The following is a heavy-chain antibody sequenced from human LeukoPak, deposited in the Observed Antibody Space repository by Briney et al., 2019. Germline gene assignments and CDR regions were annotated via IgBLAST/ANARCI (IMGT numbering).Heavy chain of an antibody. CDR1: EFTFSDYW. CDR2: IKKDGSED. J-gene: IGHJ6*02. V-gene: IGHV3-7*01. CDR3: ATYDNWVAGDV. Sequence: PGGSLRLSCAASEFTFSDYWMSWVRQAPGKGPEWVANIKKDGSEDHYVDFVKGRFTVSRDNANNSLFLQMNSLRVEDTAVYYCATYDNWVAGDVWGQGTTVSVSS. D-gene: IGHD3-22*01.